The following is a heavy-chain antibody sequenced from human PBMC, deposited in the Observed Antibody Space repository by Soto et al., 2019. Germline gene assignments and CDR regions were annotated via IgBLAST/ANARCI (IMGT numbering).Heavy chain of an antibody. J-gene: IGHJ1*01. CDR1: GGTFSSYA. D-gene: IGHD6-13*01. Sequence: QVQLVQSGAEVKKPGSSVKVSCKASGGTFSSYAISWVRQAPGQGLEWMGGIIPIFGTANYAQKFQGRVTMTXXEXPXXGYREPSSLRAEDTAVYYCARATAEGKLVSTPLQHWGQGTLVTVSS. CDR2: IIPIFGTA. V-gene: IGHV1-69*05. CDR3: ARATAEGKLVSTPLQH.